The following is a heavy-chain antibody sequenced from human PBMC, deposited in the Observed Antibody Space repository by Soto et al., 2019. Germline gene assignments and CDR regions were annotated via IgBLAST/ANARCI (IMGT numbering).Heavy chain of an antibody. D-gene: IGHD6-19*01. J-gene: IGHJ5*02. Sequence: QVQLQESGPGLVKPSETLSLTCTVSGASISSFYWSWIRQPAGKGLEWIGRIHTSGYTNFNPSLRSRITMSVDTSRNQFSLKVTSMTAADTAVYYCAREVAAHLVWFDPWAQGTLVTVSS. CDR2: IHTSGYT. CDR1: GASISSFY. CDR3: AREVAAHLVWFDP. V-gene: IGHV4-4*07.